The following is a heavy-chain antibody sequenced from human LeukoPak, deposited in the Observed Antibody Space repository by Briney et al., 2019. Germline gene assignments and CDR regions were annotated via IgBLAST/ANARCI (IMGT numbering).Heavy chain of an antibody. D-gene: IGHD2-8*01. CDR1: GGSISSGDYY. V-gene: IGHV4-30-4*01. CDR2: IYYSGST. CDR3: ARGPRTRYCTNGVCYAFDI. Sequence: PSETLSLTCTVSGGSISSGDYYWSWIRQPPGKGLEWIGYIYYSGSTYYNPSLKSRVTISVDTSKNQFSLKLSSVTAADTAVYYCARGPRTRYCTNGVCYAFDIWGQGTMVTVSS. J-gene: IGHJ3*02.